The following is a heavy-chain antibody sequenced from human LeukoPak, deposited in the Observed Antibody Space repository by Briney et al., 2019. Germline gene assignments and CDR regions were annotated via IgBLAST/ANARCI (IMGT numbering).Heavy chain of an antibody. CDR3: AKDKFLRWGYFDY. J-gene: IGHJ4*02. Sequence: SGGSLRLSCAASGFTFSSYGMHWVRQAPGKGLGRVAVIWYDGSNKYYADSVKGRFTISRDNSKNTLYLQMNSLRAEDTAVYYCAKDKFLRWGYFDYWGQGTLVTVSS. CDR2: IWYDGSNK. CDR1: GFTFSSYG. D-gene: IGHD3-3*01. V-gene: IGHV3-30*02.